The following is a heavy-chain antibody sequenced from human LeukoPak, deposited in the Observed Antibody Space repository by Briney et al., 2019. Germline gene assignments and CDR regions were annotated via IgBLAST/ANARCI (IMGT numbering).Heavy chain of an antibody. CDR2: IIPILGIA. J-gene: IGHJ5*02. Sequence: SVKVSCKASGGTFSSYTISWVRQAPGQGLEWMGRIIPILGIANYAQKFQGRVTITADKSTSTAYMELSSLRSEDTAVYYCARGGDSGSYYDNWFDLWGQGTLVTVSS. D-gene: IGHD1-26*01. CDR1: GGTFSSYT. V-gene: IGHV1-69*02. CDR3: ARGGDSGSYYDNWFDL.